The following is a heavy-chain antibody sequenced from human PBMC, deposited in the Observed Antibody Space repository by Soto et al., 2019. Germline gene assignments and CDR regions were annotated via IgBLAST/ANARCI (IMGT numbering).Heavy chain of an antibody. J-gene: IGHJ6*03. Sequence: ASVKVSCKASGYTFTSYGISWVRQAPGQGLEWMGWISAYNGNTNYAQKLQGRVTMTTDTSTSTAYMELRSLRSDDTAVYYCARAYGDYELAYDYYYYYYYMDVWGKGTTVTVSS. CDR1: GYTFTSYG. V-gene: IGHV1-18*01. CDR3: ARAYGDYELAYDYYYYYYYMDV. D-gene: IGHD4-17*01. CDR2: ISAYNGNT.